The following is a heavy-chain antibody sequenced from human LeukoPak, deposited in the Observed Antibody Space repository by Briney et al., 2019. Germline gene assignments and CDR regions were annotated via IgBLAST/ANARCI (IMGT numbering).Heavy chain of an antibody. CDR3: ARVFSAAVQRGYYYYYYMDV. Sequence: GGSLRLSCAASGFTFSSYGMSWVRQAPGKGLEWVSAISGSGGSTYYADSVKGRFTISRDNSKNTLYLQMNSLRAEDTAVYYCARVFSAAVQRGYYYYYYMDVWGKGTTVTISS. CDR2: ISGSGGST. J-gene: IGHJ6*03. V-gene: IGHV3-23*01. D-gene: IGHD6-13*01. CDR1: GFTFSSYG.